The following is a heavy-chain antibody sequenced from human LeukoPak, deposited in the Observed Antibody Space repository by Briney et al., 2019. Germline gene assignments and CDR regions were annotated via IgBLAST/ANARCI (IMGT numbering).Heavy chain of an antibody. CDR2: IYYSGST. J-gene: IGHJ3*02. CDR3: ARLFSSVDTAMAYDAFDI. D-gene: IGHD5-18*01. Sequence: SETLSLTCTVSGGSISSSSYYWGWIRQPPGKGLEWIGSIYYSGSTYYNPSLKSRVTISVDTSKNQFSLKLSSVTAADTAVYYCARLFSSVDTAMAYDAFDIWGQGTMVTVSS. V-gene: IGHV4-39*01. CDR1: GGSISSSSYY.